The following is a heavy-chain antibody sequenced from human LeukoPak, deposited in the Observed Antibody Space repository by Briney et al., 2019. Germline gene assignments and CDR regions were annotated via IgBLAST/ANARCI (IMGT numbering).Heavy chain of an antibody. CDR3: ARGLRGTMIGTRFFRN. J-gene: IGHJ4*02. Sequence: SETLSLTCAVYGGSFSGYYWSWIRQPPGKGLEWIGEINHSGSTNYNPSLKSRVTISVDTSKNQFSLKLSSVTAADTAVYYCARGLRGTMIGTRFFRNWGQGTLVTVSS. D-gene: IGHD3-22*01. V-gene: IGHV4-34*01. CDR2: INHSGST. CDR1: GGSFSGYY.